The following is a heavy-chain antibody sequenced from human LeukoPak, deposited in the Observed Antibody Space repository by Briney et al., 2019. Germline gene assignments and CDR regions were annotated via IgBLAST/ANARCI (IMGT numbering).Heavy chain of an antibody. Sequence: RASVKVSCKASGYTFTGYYMHWVRQAPGQGLEWMGWINPNSGGTNYAQKFQGRVTMTRDTSISTAYMELSRLRSDDTAVYYCARPRYYDSSGYYFDIWGQGTMVTVSS. CDR1: GYTFTGYY. V-gene: IGHV1-2*02. D-gene: IGHD3-22*01. CDR2: INPNSGGT. J-gene: IGHJ3*02. CDR3: ARPRYYDSSGYYFDI.